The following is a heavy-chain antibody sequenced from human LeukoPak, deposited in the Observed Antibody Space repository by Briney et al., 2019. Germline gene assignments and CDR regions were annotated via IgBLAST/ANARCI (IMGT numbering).Heavy chain of an antibody. CDR2: IYHSGST. D-gene: IGHD5-12*01. CDR1: GGSISSGGYS. CDR3: ARAGGYDSGWYFDL. J-gene: IGHJ2*01. V-gene: IGHV4-30-2*01. Sequence: SQTLSLTCAVSGGSISSGGYSWSWIRQPPGKGLEWIGYIYHSGSTCYNPSLKSRVTISVDRSKNQFSLKLSSVTAADTAVYYCARAGGYDSGWYFDLWGRGTLVTVSS.